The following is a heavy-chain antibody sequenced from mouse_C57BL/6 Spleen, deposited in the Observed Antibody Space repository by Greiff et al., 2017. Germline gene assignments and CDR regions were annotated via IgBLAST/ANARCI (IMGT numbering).Heavy chain of an antibody. CDR3: ARPGGSSHLYFDV. Sequence: VQLQQSGAELARPGASVKLSCKASGYTFTSYGISWVKQRTGQGLEWIGEIYPRSGNTYYNEKFKGKATLTADKSSSTAYMELRRLTSEDSAVYVCARPGGSSHLYFDVWRTVTPVTVSS. CDR2: IYPRSGNT. CDR1: GYTFTSYG. D-gene: IGHD1-1*01. J-gene: IGHJ1*03. V-gene: IGHV1-81*01.